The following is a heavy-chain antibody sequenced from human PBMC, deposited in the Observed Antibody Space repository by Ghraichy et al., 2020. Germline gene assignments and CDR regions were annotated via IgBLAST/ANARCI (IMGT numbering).Heavy chain of an antibody. CDR1: GFTFSSYA. D-gene: IGHD3-22*01. V-gene: IGHV3-23*01. CDR2: IRGSGSST. J-gene: IGHJ3*02. Sequence: GGSLRLSCAASGFTFSSYAMSWVRLAPGKGLEWVSAIRGSGSSTYYTDSVKGRFTISRDNSKNTLYLQMNSLRAEDTAVYYCAKDRDYSDSSGYYFNAFDIWGQGTMVTVSS. CDR3: AKDRDYSDSSGYYFNAFDI.